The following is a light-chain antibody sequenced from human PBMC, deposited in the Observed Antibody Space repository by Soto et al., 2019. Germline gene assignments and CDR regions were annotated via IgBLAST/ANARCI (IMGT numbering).Light chain of an antibody. J-gene: IGKJ1*01. CDR3: HQYDTYSRT. V-gene: IGKV1-5*03. CDR2: KAS. CDR1: QSINSW. Sequence: DIQMTQSPSSLSASVGDSVTITCRASQSINSWLAWFQQKPGKAPKLLIYKASNLEGGVPSRFSGSGSGTEFTLTISSLQPDDFATYYCHQYDTYSRTFGQGTKVEIK.